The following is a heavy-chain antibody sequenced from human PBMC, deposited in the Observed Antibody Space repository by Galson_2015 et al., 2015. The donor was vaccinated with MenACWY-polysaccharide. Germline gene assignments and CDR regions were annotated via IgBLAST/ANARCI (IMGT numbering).Heavy chain of an antibody. J-gene: IGHJ4*02. CDR1: GYTFTDFG. V-gene: IGHV1-8*02. Sequence: SVKVSCKASGYTFTDFGISWVRQAPGQGLEWMGWMNPNSHNTGSAQKFQGRVTMTSDTSINTAYMELTSLRSDDTAVYHCARAVGDLDYWGQGTLVTVSS. D-gene: IGHD2-21*02. CDR3: ARAVGDLDY. CDR2: MNPNSHNT.